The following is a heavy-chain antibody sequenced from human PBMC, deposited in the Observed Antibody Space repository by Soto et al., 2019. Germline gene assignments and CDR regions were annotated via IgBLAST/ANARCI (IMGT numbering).Heavy chain of an antibody. V-gene: IGHV3-48*02. CDR3: ARSDYYGSETPHSFDI. J-gene: IGHJ3*02. CDR1: GFTFSSYS. CDR2: ISSSSSTI. Sequence: EVQLVESGGGLVQPGGSLRLSCAASGFTFSSYSMNWVRQAPGKGLEWVSYISSSSSTIYYADSVKGRFTISRDNAKNSLYLQMNSLRDEDTAVYYCARSDYYGSETPHSFDIWGQGTMVTVSS. D-gene: IGHD3-10*01.